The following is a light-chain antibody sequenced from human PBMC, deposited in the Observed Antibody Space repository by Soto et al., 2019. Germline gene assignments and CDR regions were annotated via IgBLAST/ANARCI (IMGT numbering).Light chain of an antibody. J-gene: IGKJ1*01. Sequence: DIQMTQSPSSLSASVGDRVTITCRASQTISSYLNWYQQKPGNAPKLLIYAASILQSGVPSRFSGSGSGTDFTLTISRLQPEDFATYYCQQSYTTPRTFGQGTKVDIK. CDR3: QQSYTTPRT. CDR2: AAS. CDR1: QTISSY. V-gene: IGKV1-39*01.